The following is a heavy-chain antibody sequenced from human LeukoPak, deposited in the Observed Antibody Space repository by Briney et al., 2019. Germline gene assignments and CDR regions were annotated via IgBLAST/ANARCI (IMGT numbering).Heavy chain of an antibody. CDR2: ISGTGGST. V-gene: IGHV3-23*01. Sequence: GGSLRLSCAASGFTFITYAMTWVRQAPGKGLEWVSAISGTGGSTYYADSVRGRFTISRDNSKNTLYLQMNSLRAEDTAVYYCAKESSGGWYFDYWGQGTLVTVSS. CDR1: GFTFITYA. D-gene: IGHD6-19*01. J-gene: IGHJ4*02. CDR3: AKESSGGWYFDY.